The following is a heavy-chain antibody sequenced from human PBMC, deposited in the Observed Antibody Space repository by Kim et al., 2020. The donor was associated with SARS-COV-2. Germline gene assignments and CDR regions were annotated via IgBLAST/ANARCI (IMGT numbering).Heavy chain of an antibody. D-gene: IGHD1-1*01. CDR1: EFTFPKAW. V-gene: IGHV3-15*01. J-gene: IGHJ6*02. CDR3: ATASRETAQLERRIGYYYGLDI. Sequence: GGSLRLSCVASEFTFPKAWMDWVRQAPGKGPEWVGRILSNADGGTADYAAAVKGRFVISRDDSRNTLFLQMNGLKTEDTAVYYCATASRETAQLERRIGYYYGLDIWGQGTTVTVSS. CDR2: ILSNADGGTA.